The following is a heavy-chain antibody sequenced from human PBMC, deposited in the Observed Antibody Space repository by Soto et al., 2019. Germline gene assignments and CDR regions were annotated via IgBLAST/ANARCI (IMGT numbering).Heavy chain of an antibody. CDR2: ILVGGST. CDR3: AKATATGGGAFEI. V-gene: IGHV3-23*01. J-gene: IGHJ3*02. CDR1: GFICSSYD. D-gene: IGHD2-8*02. Sequence: PGGSLRLSCAVSGFICSSYDMSWVRQAPEKGLEWVSTILVGGSTHYEDSVKGRFTISRDTSKNTIYLQMNSLTAGDTAVYYCAKATATGGGAFEICGQGTMVTVSS.